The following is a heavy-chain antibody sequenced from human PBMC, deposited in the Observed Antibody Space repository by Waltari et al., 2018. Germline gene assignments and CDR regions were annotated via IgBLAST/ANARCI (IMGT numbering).Heavy chain of an antibody. CDR2: INHRGST. D-gene: IGHD6-13*01. CDR1: GGSFSGYY. J-gene: IGHJ4*02. Sequence: QVQLQQWGAGLLKPSETLSLTCAVYGGSFSGYYWSWIRQPRGKGLEWIGEINHRGSTNYNPSLKSRVTISVDTSKNQFSLKLSSVTAADTAVYYCARVGYSSSWYYFDDWGQGTLVTVSS. CDR3: ARVGYSSSWYYFDD. V-gene: IGHV4-34*01.